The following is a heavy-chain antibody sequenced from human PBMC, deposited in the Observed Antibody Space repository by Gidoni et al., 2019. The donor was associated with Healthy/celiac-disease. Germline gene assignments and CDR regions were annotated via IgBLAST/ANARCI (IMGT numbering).Heavy chain of an antibody. V-gene: IGHV1-69*06. CDR2: IIPIFGTA. D-gene: IGHD3-10*01. CDR1: GGTFSSYA. Sequence: QVQLVQSGAEVKKPGSSVKVSCKASGGTFSSYAISWVRQAPGQGLEWMGGIIPIFGTANYAQKFQGRVTITADKSESTAYMELSSLRSEDTAVYYCARGSITMVRGVTFRYNWFDPWGQGTLVTVSS. CDR3: ARGSITMVRGVTFRYNWFDP. J-gene: IGHJ5*02.